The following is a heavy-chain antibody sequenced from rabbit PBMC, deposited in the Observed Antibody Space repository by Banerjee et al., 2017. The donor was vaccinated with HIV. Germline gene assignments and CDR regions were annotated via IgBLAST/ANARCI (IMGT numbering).Heavy chain of an antibody. CDR1: GITSSPFA. CDR3: TRSQVAGAWDL. CDR2: IYPHGGSA. D-gene: IGHD4-1*01. V-gene: IGHV1S7*01. J-gene: IGHJ4*01. Sequence: QLVESGGGLVTLGGSLKLSCKASGITSSPFAISWVRQAPGKGLEWIAYIYPHGGSADYASWVNGRFTLSLDNAQNTAFLQMTSLTDADTATYFCTRSQVAGAWDLWGPGTLVTVS.